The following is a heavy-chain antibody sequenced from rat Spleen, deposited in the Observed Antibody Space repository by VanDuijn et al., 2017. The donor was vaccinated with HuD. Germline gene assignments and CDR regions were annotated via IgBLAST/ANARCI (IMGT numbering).Heavy chain of an antibody. J-gene: IGHJ2*01. CDR1: GFTFSDYG. V-gene: IGHV5-19*01. D-gene: IGHD1-1*01. Sequence: EVQLVESGGGLVQPGRSLKLSCVASGFTFSDYGMNWIRQAPGKGLEWVASISVSAGTTYYRDSVKGRFTVSRVNAKSTLYLQKDSLRSGATATYYCARPNYSGPLWVQGVMVTVSS. CDR2: ISVSAGTT. CDR3: ARPNYSGPL.